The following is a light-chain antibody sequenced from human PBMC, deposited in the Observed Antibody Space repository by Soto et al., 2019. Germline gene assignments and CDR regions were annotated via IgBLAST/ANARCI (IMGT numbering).Light chain of an antibody. CDR1: QSISRS. V-gene: IGKV3-20*01. CDR2: GAS. J-gene: IGKJ5*01. Sequence: EIVLTQSPAILSVSPGERATLSCRASQSISRSLAWYQQKPGQAPRLLIFGASKRATGIPDRFSGSGSGRDFTLTISGLEPEDFAVYYCQQYGSSPLISFGQGTRLEIK. CDR3: QQYGSSPLIS.